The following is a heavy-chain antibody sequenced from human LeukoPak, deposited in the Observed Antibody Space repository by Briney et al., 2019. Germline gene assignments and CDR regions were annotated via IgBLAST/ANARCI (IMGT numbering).Heavy chain of an antibody. CDR3: AKTSGWDYFDY. V-gene: IGHV3-23*01. J-gene: IGHJ4*02. D-gene: IGHD6-19*01. CDR1: GFTFSSYV. CDR2: ISSSGGST. Sequence: GGSLRLSCAASGFTFSSYVMSWVRQAPGKGLEWVSVISSSGGSTYYADSVKGRFTISRDSSKNTLYLQMNSLRAEDTAVYYCAKTSGWDYFDYWGQRTLATVSS.